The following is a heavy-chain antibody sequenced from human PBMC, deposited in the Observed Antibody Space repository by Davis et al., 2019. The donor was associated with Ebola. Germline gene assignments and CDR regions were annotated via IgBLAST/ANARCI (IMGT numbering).Heavy chain of an antibody. Sequence: ASVKVSCKASGYTFTSYYMHWVRQAPGQGLEWMGIINPSGGSTSYAQKFQGRVTMTRDTSTSTVYMELRSLRSDDTAVYYCARDTITIFGVVELAGYGMDVWGQGTTVTVSS. CDR2: INPSGGST. J-gene: IGHJ6*02. V-gene: IGHV1-46*01. CDR3: ARDTITIFGVVELAGYGMDV. D-gene: IGHD3-3*01. CDR1: GYTFTSYY.